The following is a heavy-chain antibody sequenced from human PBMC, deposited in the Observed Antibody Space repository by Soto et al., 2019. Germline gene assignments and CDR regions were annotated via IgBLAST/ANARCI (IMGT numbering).Heavy chain of an antibody. CDR1: GYTFTGYY. V-gene: IGHV1-2*04. CDR2: INPNSGGS. D-gene: IGHD3-10*01. CDR3: ARDLEAGSGFDY. Sequence: ASVKVSCKASGYTFTGYYMHWVRQAPGQGLEWMGWINPNSGGSNYAQKFQGWVTMTRDTSISTAYMELSRLRSDDTAVYYCARDLEAGSGFDYWGQGTLVTVSS. J-gene: IGHJ4*02.